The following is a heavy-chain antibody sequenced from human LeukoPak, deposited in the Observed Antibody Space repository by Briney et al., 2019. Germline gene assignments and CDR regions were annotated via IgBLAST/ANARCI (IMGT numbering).Heavy chain of an antibody. CDR3: ARVVAYDSTGYYLYYFDY. CDR1: GGSISSGGYY. V-gene: IGHV4-31*03. D-gene: IGHD3-22*01. Sequence: SQTLSLTCTVSGGSISSGGYYWSWIRQHPGKGLEWIGYIHYSGVTYYSPSLKSRLTISVATSKNQFSLRLRSVTAADTAVYYCARVVAYDSTGYYLYYFDYWGQGTLVTVAA. J-gene: IGHJ4*02. CDR2: IHYSGVT.